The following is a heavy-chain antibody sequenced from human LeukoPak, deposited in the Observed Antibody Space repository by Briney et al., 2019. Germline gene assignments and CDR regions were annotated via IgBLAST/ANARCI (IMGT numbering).Heavy chain of an antibody. Sequence: HPGGSLRLSCAASGFTVSSSYVNWVRQAPGKGLEWVSAISGSDGSTYYADSVKGRFTISRDNSKNTLYLQMNSLRAEDTAVYYCANWMYGGYEEGPQIDYWGQGTLVTVSS. CDR3: ANWMYGGYEEGPQIDY. J-gene: IGHJ4*02. V-gene: IGHV3-23*01. CDR1: GFTVSSSY. D-gene: IGHD5-12*01. CDR2: ISGSDGST.